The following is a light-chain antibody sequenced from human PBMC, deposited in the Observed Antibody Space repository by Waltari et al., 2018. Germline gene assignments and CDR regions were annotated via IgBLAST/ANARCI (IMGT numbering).Light chain of an antibody. CDR1: NIGSKS. CDR3: QVWDSSSDR. J-gene: IGLJ2*01. Sequence: SYVLTQPPSVSVAPGKTARITCGGNNIGSKSVHWYQQKPGQAPVLVIYYDSDRPSGIPERFSGSNSGNTATLTISRVEAGDEADYYCQVWDSSSDRFGGGTKLTVL. CDR2: YDS. V-gene: IGLV3-21*04.